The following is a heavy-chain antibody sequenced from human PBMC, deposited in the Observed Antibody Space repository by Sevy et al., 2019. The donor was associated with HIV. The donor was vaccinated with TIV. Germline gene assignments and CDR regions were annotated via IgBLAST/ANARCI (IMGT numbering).Heavy chain of an antibody. J-gene: IGHJ4*02. D-gene: IGHD2-15*01. V-gene: IGHV3-7*01. CDR3: ARDGVEGATDFDY. Sequence: GGSLRLSCAASGLTFSTYGIHWVRQAPGKGLEGVANIKEDGSDKYDGESVKGRVSISGDNAKNSLYLQMNSLRAEDTAVYYCARDGVEGATDFDYWGQGTLVTVSS. CDR2: IKEDGSDK. CDR1: GLTFSTYG.